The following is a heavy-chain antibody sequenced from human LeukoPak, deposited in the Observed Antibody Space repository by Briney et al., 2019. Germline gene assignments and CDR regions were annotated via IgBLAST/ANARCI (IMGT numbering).Heavy chain of an antibody. CDR1: GYTFTCYY. V-gene: IGHV1-18*04. Sequence: ASVKVSCKASGYTFTCYYFDWVRQAPGQGLEWMGWISAYNGKTNYEKKLQGRVTMTTETSTSTAYMELRSLRSDDTAVYYCARDLFPGYYDSSGLDPYNWFDPWGQRTLVTVSS. J-gene: IGHJ5*02. CDR3: ARDLFPGYYDSSGLDPYNWFDP. CDR2: ISAYNGKT. D-gene: IGHD3-22*01.